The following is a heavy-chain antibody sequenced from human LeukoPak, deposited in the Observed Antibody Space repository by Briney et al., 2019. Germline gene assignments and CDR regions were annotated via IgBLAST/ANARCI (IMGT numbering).Heavy chain of an antibody. J-gene: IGHJ3*02. CDR1: GFTFGDYA. CDR2: IRSKAYGGTT. CDR3: ARGTSYDLWNYGEQYAFDI. D-gene: IGHD1-7*01. Sequence: PGGSLRLSCTGSGFTFGDYAMSWVRQAPGKGLEWLGFIRSKAYGGTTEYAASVRGRFTISRDSAKNSLYLQMNSLRAEDTALYYCARGTSYDLWNYGEQYAFDIWGQGTMVTVS. V-gene: IGHV3-49*04.